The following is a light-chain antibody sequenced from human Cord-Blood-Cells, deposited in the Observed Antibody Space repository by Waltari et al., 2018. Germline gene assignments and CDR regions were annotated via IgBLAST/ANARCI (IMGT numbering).Light chain of an antibody. CDR3: QQYYSTPLT. J-gene: IGKJ4*01. CDR1: QSVLYSSNNKNY. CDR2: CAC. V-gene: IGKV4-1*01. Sequence: DIVMTQSPDSLAVSLGERATINCKSSQSVLYSSNNKNYLAWYQQKPGQPPKVLMYCACTRESGVRDRFSGSGCGTDFTLGISSLQAEDVAVYYCQQYYSTPLTFGGGTKVEIK.